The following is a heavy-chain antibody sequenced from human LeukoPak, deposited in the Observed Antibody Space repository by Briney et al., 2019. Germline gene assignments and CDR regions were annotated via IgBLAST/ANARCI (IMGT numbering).Heavy chain of an antibody. CDR3: ARIDTMVRGVILGHFDY. V-gene: IGHV4-34*01. D-gene: IGHD3-10*01. J-gene: IGHJ4*02. Sequence: PETLSLTCAVYGGSFSGYYWSWIRQPPGKGLEWIGEINHSGSTNYNPSLKSRVTISVDTSKNQFSLKLSSVTAADTAVYYCARIDTMVRGVILGHFDYWGQGTLVTVSS. CDR1: GGSFSGYY. CDR2: INHSGST.